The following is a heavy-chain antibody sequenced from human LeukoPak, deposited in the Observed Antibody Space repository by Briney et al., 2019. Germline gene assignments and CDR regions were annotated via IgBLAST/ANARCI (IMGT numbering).Heavy chain of an antibody. CDR1: GLTFSSHW. J-gene: IGHJ4*02. Sequence: GGSLRLSCAASGLTFSSHWMHWVRQAPGKGLVWVSCITNDGSSTTYADSVKGRFTISRDNSKNTLYLQMNSLRAEDTAVYYCARGRITMIVVPVGVDYWGQGTLVTVSS. CDR3: ARGRITMIVVPVGVDY. CDR2: ITNDGSST. V-gene: IGHV3-74*01. D-gene: IGHD3-22*01.